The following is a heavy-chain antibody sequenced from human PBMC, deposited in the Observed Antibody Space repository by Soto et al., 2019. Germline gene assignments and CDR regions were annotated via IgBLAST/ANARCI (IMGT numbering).Heavy chain of an antibody. CDR1: GFTFSSYG. Sequence: QVQLVESGGGVVQPGRSLRLSCAASGFTFSSYGMHWVRQAPGKGLEWVAVISYDGSNKYYADSVKGRFTISRDNSKNTLYRQMNSLRAEDTGVYYCAKDRAGYFDYWGQGTLVTVSS. V-gene: IGHV3-30*18. D-gene: IGHD3-10*01. CDR3: AKDRAGYFDY. J-gene: IGHJ4*02. CDR2: ISYDGSNK.